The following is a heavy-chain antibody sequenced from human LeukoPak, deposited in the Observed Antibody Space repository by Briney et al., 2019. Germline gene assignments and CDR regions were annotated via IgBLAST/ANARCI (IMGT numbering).Heavy chain of an antibody. Sequence: PGGSLRLSCAASGFTFSSYGMGWVRQAPGKGLEWVSTIGGSGDGTYYADSVKGRFTISRDNSRNTLSLQMNSLRAEDTAVYYCAKRYYYDTSGNPGGLDPWGQGTLVTVSS. CDR1: GFTFSSYG. CDR2: IGGSGDGT. V-gene: IGHV3-23*01. D-gene: IGHD3-22*01. J-gene: IGHJ5*02. CDR3: AKRYYYDTSGNPGGLDP.